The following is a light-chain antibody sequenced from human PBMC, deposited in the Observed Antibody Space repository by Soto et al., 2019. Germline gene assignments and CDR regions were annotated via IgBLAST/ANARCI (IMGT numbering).Light chain of an antibody. Sequence: DIQMTQSPSSLSASVGDRVTITCRASQSISSYLNWYQQKPGKAPKLLNYAASSLQSGVPSRFSGSGSGTDFTLTISSLQPEDFATYSCQQSYSTPKTFGQGTKVEI. CDR3: QQSYSTPKT. CDR2: AAS. CDR1: QSISSY. J-gene: IGKJ1*01. V-gene: IGKV1-39*01.